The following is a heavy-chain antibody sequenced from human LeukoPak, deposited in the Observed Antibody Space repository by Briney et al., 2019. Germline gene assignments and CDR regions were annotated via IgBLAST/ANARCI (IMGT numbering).Heavy chain of an antibody. CDR2: ISYDGSNK. CDR3: ARGDYSNRAGGYYGMDV. D-gene: IGHD4-11*01. V-gene: IGHV3-30*03. Sequence: SGGSLRLSCAASGFTFSSYGMHWVRQAPGKGLEWVAVISYDGSNKYYADSVKGRFTISRDNSKNTLYLQMNSLRAEDTAVYYCARGDYSNRAGGYYGMDVWGQGTTVTVSS. CDR1: GFTFSSYG. J-gene: IGHJ6*02.